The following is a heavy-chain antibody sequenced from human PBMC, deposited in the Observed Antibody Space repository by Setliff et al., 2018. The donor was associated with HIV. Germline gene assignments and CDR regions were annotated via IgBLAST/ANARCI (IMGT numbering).Heavy chain of an antibody. CDR3: ARAGGGATRPKGDAFDI. CDR2: IIPIFGTA. Sequence: RASVKVSCKASGGTFSSYAISWVRQAPGQGLEWMGGIIPIFGTANYAQKFQGRVTITADESTSTAYMELSSLRSEDTAVYYCARAGGGATRPKGDAFDIWGQGTMVTVSS. CDR1: GGTFSSYA. V-gene: IGHV1-69*13. J-gene: IGHJ3*02. D-gene: IGHD1-26*01.